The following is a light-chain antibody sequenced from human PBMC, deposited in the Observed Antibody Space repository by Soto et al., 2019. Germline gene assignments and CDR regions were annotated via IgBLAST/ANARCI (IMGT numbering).Light chain of an antibody. CDR1: QGISGW. CDR3: QQANSFPLT. CDR2: GAS. J-gene: IGKJ4*01. Sequence: DIQMTQSPSSVSASVGDRVTITCRASQGISGWLVWYQQKPGKAPKVLIYGASTLQSGVPSRFSGSGSGTDFTLTINSLQPEDFATYICQQANSFPLTFGGGTRVEIK. V-gene: IGKV1-12*01.